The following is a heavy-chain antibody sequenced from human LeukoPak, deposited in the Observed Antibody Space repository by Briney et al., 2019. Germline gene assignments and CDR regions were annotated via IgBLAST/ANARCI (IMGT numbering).Heavy chain of an antibody. V-gene: IGHV3-23*01. J-gene: IGHJ4*02. Sequence: GGSLRLSCAASGFTVSSNYMSWVRQAPGKGLEWVSAIRGSGGGTYYADSVKGRFTISRDNSKNTLYLQMNSLRDEDTALYYCAKAGIGVVGYFDYWGQGTLVTVSS. CDR2: IRGSGGGT. D-gene: IGHD6-19*01. CDR1: GFTVSSNY. CDR3: AKAGIGVVGYFDY.